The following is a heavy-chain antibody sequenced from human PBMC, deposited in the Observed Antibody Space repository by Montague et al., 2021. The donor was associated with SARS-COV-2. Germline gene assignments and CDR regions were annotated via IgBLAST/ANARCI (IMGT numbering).Heavy chain of an antibody. CDR1: GFRVSDSY. CDR3: ARGLQQRSNFDY. J-gene: IGHJ4*02. Sequence: SLRLSCAASGFRVSDSYMSWVRQAPGKGPEWVSIIKAGNTYYTDSVKGRFTMSRDNSKNTLSLQMNSLRDEDTAVYYCARGLQQRSNFDYWGQGTLVTVSS. D-gene: IGHD6-25*01. V-gene: IGHV3-53*01. CDR2: IKAGNT.